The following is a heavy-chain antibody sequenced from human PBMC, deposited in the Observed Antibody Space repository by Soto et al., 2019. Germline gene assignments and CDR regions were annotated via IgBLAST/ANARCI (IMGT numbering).Heavy chain of an antibody. CDR2: ISGSGGST. Sequence: GSLRLSCAASGFTFSSYAMSWVRQAPGKGLEWVSAISGSGGSTYYADSVKGRFTISRDNSKNTLYLQMNSLRAEDTAVYYCAKMSGSQTYYYGMDVWGQGTTVTVSS. J-gene: IGHJ6*02. CDR3: AKMSGSQTYYYGMDV. D-gene: IGHD3-3*01. V-gene: IGHV3-23*01. CDR1: GFTFSSYA.